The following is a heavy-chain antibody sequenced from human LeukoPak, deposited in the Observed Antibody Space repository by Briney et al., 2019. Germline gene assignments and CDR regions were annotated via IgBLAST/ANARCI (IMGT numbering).Heavy chain of an antibody. CDR3: ARARDIVVSSNIYYFDY. J-gene: IGHJ4*02. D-gene: IGHD2-2*01. V-gene: IGHV4-39*07. CDR2: IFYSGST. CDR1: GGSISSNRYY. Sequence: PSETLSLTCTVSGGSISSNRYYWGWIRQPPGKGLEWIGSIFYSGSTYYNPSLKSRVSISVDTSKNQFSLKLSSVTAADTAVYYCARARDIVVSSNIYYFDYWGQGTLVTVSS.